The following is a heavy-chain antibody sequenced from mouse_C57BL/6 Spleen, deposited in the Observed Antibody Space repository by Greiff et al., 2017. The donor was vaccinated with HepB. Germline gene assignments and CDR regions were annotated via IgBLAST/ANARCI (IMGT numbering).Heavy chain of an antibody. Sequence: VQLQQPGAELVKPGASVKLSCKASGYTFTSYWMHWVKQRPGQGLEWIGMIHPNSGSTNYNEKFKSKATLTVDKSSSTAYMQLSSLTSEDSAVYYCARSPYYEGYAMDYWGQGTSVTVSS. D-gene: IGHD2-4*01. CDR1: GYTFTSYW. CDR2: IHPNSGST. V-gene: IGHV1-64*01. CDR3: ARSPYYEGYAMDY. J-gene: IGHJ4*01.